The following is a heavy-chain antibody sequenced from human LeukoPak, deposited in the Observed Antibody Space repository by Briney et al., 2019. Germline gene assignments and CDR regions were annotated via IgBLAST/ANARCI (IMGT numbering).Heavy chain of an antibody. Sequence: PSETLSLTCTVSGGSISSSSYYWGWIRQPPGKGLEWIGSIYYSGSTYYNPSLKSRVTISVDTSKNQFSLKLSSVTAADTAVYYCASDRRLSETYYYDSSGYYYWGQGTLVTVSS. CDR2: IYYSGST. V-gene: IGHV4-39*07. CDR3: ASDRRLSETYYYDSSGYYY. J-gene: IGHJ4*02. CDR1: GGSISSSSYY. D-gene: IGHD3-22*01.